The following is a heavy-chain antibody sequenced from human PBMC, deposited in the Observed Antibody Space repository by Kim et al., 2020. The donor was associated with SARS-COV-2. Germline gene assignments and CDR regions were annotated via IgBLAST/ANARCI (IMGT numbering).Heavy chain of an antibody. CDR3: AKGSWTGYYYYYMDV. V-gene: IGHV3-23*01. CDR2: ISGSSGST. D-gene: IGHD3-3*01. Sequence: GGSLRLSCAASGFTFSSYAMSWVRQAPGKGLEWVSPISGSSGSTYYADSVKGRFTISRDNSKNTLYLQMNSLRAEDTAVDYCAKGSWTGYYYYYMDVWGEGTPVTVSS. CDR1: GFTFSSYA. J-gene: IGHJ6*03.